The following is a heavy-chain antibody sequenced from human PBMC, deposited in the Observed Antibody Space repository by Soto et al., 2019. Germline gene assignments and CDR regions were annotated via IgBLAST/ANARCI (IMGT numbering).Heavy chain of an antibody. CDR1: GFTFSSYS. Sequence: GGSLRLSCAASGFTFSSYSMNWVRQAPGKGLEWVSYISSSSSTIYYADSVKGRFTISRDNAKNSLYLQMNSLRAEDTAVYYCAKVKRAGTNYFGYWGQGTLVTVSS. CDR3: AKVKRAGTNYFGY. D-gene: IGHD6-13*01. CDR2: ISSSSSTI. J-gene: IGHJ4*02. V-gene: IGHV3-48*01.